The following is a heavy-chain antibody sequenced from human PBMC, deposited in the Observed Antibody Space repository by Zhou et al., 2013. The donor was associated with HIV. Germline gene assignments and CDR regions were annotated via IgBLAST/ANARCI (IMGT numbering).Heavy chain of an antibody. CDR3: AKVVHYYDGWGLDSWGPRGHWSYRTGPTYLTDP. V-gene: IGHV1-18*01. D-gene: IGHD3-16*01. Sequence: QTHLRQSGPEVKRPGASVRVSCMASTYTFRTYGLAWVRQAPGQGLEWMGWLSAHNGNTNYAQKFQDRITISTDTSAKTAYLQLRSLKSDDTATYYCAKVVHYYDGWGLDSWGPRGHWSYRTGPTYLTDP. J-gene: IGHJ5*02. CDR1: TYTFRTYG. CDR2: LSAHNGNT.